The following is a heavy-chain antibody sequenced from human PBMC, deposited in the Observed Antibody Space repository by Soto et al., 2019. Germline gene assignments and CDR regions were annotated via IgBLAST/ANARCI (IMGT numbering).Heavy chain of an antibody. D-gene: IGHD1-1*01. CDR1: GGSISSGGYS. V-gene: IGHV4-30-2*01. CDR3: ASGLSYKNWFDP. Sequence: SETLSLTCAVSGGSISSGGYSWSWIRQPPGKGLEWIGYIYHSGSTYYNPSLKSRVTISVDRSKNQFSLKLSSVTAADTAVYYCASGLSYKNWFDPWGQGTLVTVSS. CDR2: IYHSGST. J-gene: IGHJ5*02.